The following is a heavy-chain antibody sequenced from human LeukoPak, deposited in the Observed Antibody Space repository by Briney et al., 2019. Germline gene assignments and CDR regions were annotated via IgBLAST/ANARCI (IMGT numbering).Heavy chain of an antibody. D-gene: IGHD3-22*01. J-gene: IGHJ4*02. Sequence: GGSLRLSCAASGVTFSKYGMNWVRQAPGKGLEWVSSISSSRSYIYYADSVKGRFTISRDNAKNSLYLQMNSLRAEDTAVYYCARVGNYYDSSGYYYIGYYFDYWGQGTLVTVSS. V-gene: IGHV3-21*01. CDR1: GVTFSKYG. CDR3: ARVGNYYDSSGYYYIGYYFDY. CDR2: ISSSRSYI.